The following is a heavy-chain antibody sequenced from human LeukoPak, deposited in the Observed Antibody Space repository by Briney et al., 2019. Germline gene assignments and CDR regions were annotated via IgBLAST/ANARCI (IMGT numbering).Heavy chain of an antibody. J-gene: IGHJ6*02. Sequence: GGSLRLSCAASGFTFSSYAMHWVRQAPGKGLEWVAVISYDGSNKYYADSVKGRFTISRDNSKNTLYLQMNSLRAEDTAVYYCASTKGGSSWYYYYYGMDVWGQGTTVTVSS. CDR2: ISYDGSNK. CDR1: GFTFSSYA. CDR3: ASTKGGSSWYYYYYGMDV. D-gene: IGHD6-13*01. V-gene: IGHV3-30*04.